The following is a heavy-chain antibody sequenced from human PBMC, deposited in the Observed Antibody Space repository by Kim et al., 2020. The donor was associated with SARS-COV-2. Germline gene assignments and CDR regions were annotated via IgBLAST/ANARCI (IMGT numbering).Heavy chain of an antibody. CDR3: AKDQYYYDSSGYPDY. CDR2: ISWDGGST. D-gene: IGHD3-22*01. V-gene: IGHV3-43D*03. Sequence: GGSLRLSCAASGFTFDDYAMHWVRQAPGKGLEWVSLISWDGGSTYYADSVKGRFTISRDNSKNSLYLQMNSLRAEDTALYYCAKDQYYYDSSGYPDYWGQGTLVTVSS. CDR1: GFTFDDYA. J-gene: IGHJ4*02.